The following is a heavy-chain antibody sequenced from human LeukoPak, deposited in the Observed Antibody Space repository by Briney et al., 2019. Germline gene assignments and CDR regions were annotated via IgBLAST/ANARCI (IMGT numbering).Heavy chain of an antibody. J-gene: IGHJ4*02. CDR2: IWYDGSNK. CDR3: AKDRRPYSSGWFVDY. Sequence: GGSLRLSCAASGFTFSSYGMHWARQAPGKGLEWVAVIWYDGSNKYYADSVKGRFTISRDNSKNTLYLQMNSLRAEDTAVYYCAKDRRPYSSGWFVDYWGQGTLVTVSS. V-gene: IGHV3-33*06. D-gene: IGHD6-19*01. CDR1: GFTFSSYG.